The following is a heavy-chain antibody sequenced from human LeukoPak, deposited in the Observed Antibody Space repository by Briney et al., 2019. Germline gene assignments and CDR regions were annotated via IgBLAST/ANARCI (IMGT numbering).Heavy chain of an antibody. D-gene: IGHD1-7*01. CDR3: ARGGELLNY. V-gene: IGHV4-59*08. CDR2: ISYSGIT. CDR1: GGSISSYY. J-gene: IGHJ4*02. Sequence: PSETLSLTCTVSGGSISSYYWSWIRQPPGKGLEWIGYISYSGITNYNPSLKSRVTISVDTSKNQFSLRLSSVTAADTAVYYCARGGELLNYLGQGTLVTVSS.